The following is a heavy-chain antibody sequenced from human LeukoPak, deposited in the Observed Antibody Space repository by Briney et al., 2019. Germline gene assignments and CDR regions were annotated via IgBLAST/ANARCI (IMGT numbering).Heavy chain of an antibody. CDR2: IVPIFGTA. J-gene: IGHJ4*02. V-gene: IGHV1-69*13. D-gene: IGHD3-22*01. Sequence: SVKVSCKASGGTFSSYAISWVRQAPGQGLEWMGGIVPIFGTANYAQKFQGRVTITADESTSTAYMELSSLRSEDTAVYYCARDQWDYYDSSGFAYWGQGTLVTVSS. CDR3: ARDQWDYYDSSGFAY. CDR1: GGTFSSYA.